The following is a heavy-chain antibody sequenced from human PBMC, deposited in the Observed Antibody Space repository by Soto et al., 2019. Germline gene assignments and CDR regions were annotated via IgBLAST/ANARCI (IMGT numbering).Heavy chain of an antibody. CDR1: GFTFGNYW. J-gene: IGHJ5*02. V-gene: IGHV3-74*01. CDR3: ARVKSGSYDWFDP. CDR2: INTDGSRT. D-gene: IGHD3-10*01. Sequence: GGSLRLSCAASGFTFGNYWMHWVRQAPGKGLMWVSRINTDGSRTTYADSVKGRFAISRDNAKNTVYLQMNSLRAEDTAVYYCARVKSGSYDWFDPWGQGTRVTVAS.